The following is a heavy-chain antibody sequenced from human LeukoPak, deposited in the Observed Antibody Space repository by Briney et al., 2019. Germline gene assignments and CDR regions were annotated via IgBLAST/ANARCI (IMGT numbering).Heavy chain of an antibody. J-gene: IGHJ3*02. CDR3: ARGTTVTRLYGKGAFDI. CDR1: GFTFISYA. D-gene: IGHD4-17*01. CDR2: ISSSSSYI. V-gene: IGHV3-21*01. Sequence: GGSLRLSCAASGFTFISYAMHWVRHGPGEGLECVSSISSSSSYIYYADSVKGRFTISRDNSKNTLYLQMNSLRAEDTAVYYCARGTTVTRLYGKGAFDIWGQGTMVTVSS.